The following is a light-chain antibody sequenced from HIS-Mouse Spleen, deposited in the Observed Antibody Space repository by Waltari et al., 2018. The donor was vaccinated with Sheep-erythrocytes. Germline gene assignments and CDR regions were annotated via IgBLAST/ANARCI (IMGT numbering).Light chain of an antibody. CDR2: MGS. CDR3: RQALQTPLT. V-gene: IGKV2-28*01. J-gene: IGKJ2*01. CDR1: QSLLHSNGYNY. Sequence: DIVMTQSPLSLPVTPREPASISCSSSQSLLHSNGYNYLDWYLQKPGQSPQLLIYMGSNRASGVPDRFSGSGSGTDCTLKISRVEAEDVGVYYCRQALQTPLTLGQGTKLEIK.